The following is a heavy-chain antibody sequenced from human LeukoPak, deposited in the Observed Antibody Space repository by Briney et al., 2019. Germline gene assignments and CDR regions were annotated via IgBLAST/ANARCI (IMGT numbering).Heavy chain of an antibody. V-gene: IGHV3-30*03. D-gene: IGHD3-16*01. Sequence: PGGSLRLSCAASGFTFSDYYMSWIRQAPGKGLEWVAVISYDGSNKYYADSVKGRFTISRDNSKNTLYLQMNSLRAEDTAVYYCARGPYTIGSPFDYWGQGTLVTVSS. CDR2: ISYDGSNK. J-gene: IGHJ4*02. CDR3: ARGPYTIGSPFDY. CDR1: GFTFSDYY.